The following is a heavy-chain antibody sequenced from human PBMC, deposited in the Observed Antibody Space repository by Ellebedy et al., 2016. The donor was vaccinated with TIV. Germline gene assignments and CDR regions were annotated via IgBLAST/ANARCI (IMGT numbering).Heavy chain of an antibody. Sequence: GGSLRLSCAASEFTFSDYYMSWIRQAPGMGLEWVANIKQDGSEKYYVDSVKGRFTISRDNAKNSLYLQMNSLRAEDTAVYYCARDPSWFDPWGQGTLVTVSS. CDR2: IKQDGSEK. V-gene: IGHV3-7*03. CDR1: EFTFSDYY. J-gene: IGHJ5*02. CDR3: ARDPSWFDP.